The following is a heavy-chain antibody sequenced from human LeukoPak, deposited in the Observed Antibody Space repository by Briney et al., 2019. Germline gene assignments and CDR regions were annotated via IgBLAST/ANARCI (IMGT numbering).Heavy chain of an antibody. CDR2: IYESGST. Sequence: GSLRLSCAASGLTFSSYGMHWVRQAPGKGLEWIGSIYESGSTYYNPSLKSRVTISVDTSKNQFSLRMNSVTAADTAVYYCARGKSRGSHIDYWGQGTLVTVSS. J-gene: IGHJ4*02. CDR3: ARGKSRGSHIDY. V-gene: IGHV4-38-2*01. D-gene: IGHD1-26*01. CDR1: GLTFSSYG.